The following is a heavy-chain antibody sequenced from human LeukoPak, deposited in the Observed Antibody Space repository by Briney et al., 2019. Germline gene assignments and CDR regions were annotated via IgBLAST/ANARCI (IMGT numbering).Heavy chain of an antibody. CDR1: DGSISSYY. CDR2: IYYSGST. Sequence: SETLSLTCTVSDGSISSYYWSWIRQPPGKGLEWIGYIYYSGSTKYNPSLKSRVTISVDTSKNQFSLELSSVTAADTAVYYCARRGSGSYSPFDYWGQETLVTVSS. V-gene: IGHV4-59*08. D-gene: IGHD3-10*01. J-gene: IGHJ4*02. CDR3: ARRGSGSYSPFDY.